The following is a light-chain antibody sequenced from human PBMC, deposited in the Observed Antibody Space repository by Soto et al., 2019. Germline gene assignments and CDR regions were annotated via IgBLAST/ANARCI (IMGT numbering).Light chain of an antibody. Sequence: DIQMTQSPSSLSASLGDRVTITCRTSQNIYNSLNWYQQKPGKAPKRLIYPASSFQSGVPSRFSGSGSGTDFTLTIRSLQPEDFATYYCLQHNSYPLTFGGGTKVDIK. CDR3: LQHNSYPLT. CDR1: QNIYNS. J-gene: IGKJ4*01. V-gene: IGKV1-17*01. CDR2: PAS.